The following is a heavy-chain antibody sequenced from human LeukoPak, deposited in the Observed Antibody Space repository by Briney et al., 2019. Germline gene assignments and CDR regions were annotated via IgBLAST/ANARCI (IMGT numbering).Heavy chain of an antibody. CDR2: IQPDGRKK. J-gene: IGHJ1*01. CDR1: GFSLSNYW. CDR3: ARAPSEIGGYYPEYFRH. D-gene: IGHD3-22*01. V-gene: IGHV3-7*01. Sequence: GGSLRLSCVASGFSLSNYWMNWVRQAPGKGLEWVASIQPDGRKKYYVDYLRGRFTISRDDARNSLYLQMNSLRGEDTAVYYCARAPSEIGGYYPEYFRHWGQGTLVTVSS.